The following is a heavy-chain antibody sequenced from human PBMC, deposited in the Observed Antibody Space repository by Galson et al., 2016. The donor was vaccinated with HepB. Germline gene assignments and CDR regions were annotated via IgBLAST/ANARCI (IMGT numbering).Heavy chain of an antibody. CDR2: IVVGSGDT. CDR1: GFTFTRSA. J-gene: IGHJ6*02. V-gene: IGHV1-58*01. CDR3: ASILPYDYYTMDV. D-gene: IGHD2-2*01. Sequence: SVKVSCKASGFTFTRSAVQWVRQARGQRLEWIGWIVVGSGDTNYAQKFQERVTITRDMSTSTAYMELSSLRSEDTAVYYCASILPYDYYTMDVWGQGTTGTVSS.